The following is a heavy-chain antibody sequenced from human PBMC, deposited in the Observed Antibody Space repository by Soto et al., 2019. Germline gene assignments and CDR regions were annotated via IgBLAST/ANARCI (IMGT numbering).Heavy chain of an antibody. CDR3: VREDILGVRSFDY. CDR2: ISSGSKTI. D-gene: IGHD3-9*01. V-gene: IGHV3-48*02. Sequence: EVHLVESGGGLVQWGGSLRLSGAASGFTFSGYSVTWVRQAPGKGLGWVSYISSGSKTIYYADSVKGRFTVSRDNAKNSQYLQMNSLRDEDTAVYYCVREDILGVRSFDYWGQGTLVTVSS. J-gene: IGHJ4*02. CDR1: GFTFSGYS.